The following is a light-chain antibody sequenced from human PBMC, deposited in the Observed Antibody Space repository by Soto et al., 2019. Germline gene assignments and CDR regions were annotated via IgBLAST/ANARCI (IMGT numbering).Light chain of an antibody. CDR3: QQFNSYSTWT. Sequence: DIQMTQSPPTLSASVGDRVIITCRASQSISSWLAWYQQKPGKAPKLLIYKASSLESGVPSRFSGSGSGTEFTLTISSLQPDDFATYYCQQFNSYSTWTFGQGTKVEIK. CDR1: QSISSW. V-gene: IGKV1-5*03. J-gene: IGKJ1*01. CDR2: KAS.